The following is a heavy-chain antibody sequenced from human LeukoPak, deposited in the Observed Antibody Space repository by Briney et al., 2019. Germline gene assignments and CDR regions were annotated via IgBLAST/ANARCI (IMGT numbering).Heavy chain of an antibody. J-gene: IGHJ4*02. V-gene: IGHV3-23*01. CDR2: ISGSGDST. CDR1: GFTFSSYA. Sequence: PGGSLRLSCAASGFTFSSYAMSWVRQAPGKGLEWVSAISGSGDSTYYADSVKGRFTISRDNSKNTLYLQMNSLRAEDTAVYYCAKDATGYSSAETDYWGQGTLVTVSS. CDR3: AKDATGYSSAETDY. D-gene: IGHD6-19*01.